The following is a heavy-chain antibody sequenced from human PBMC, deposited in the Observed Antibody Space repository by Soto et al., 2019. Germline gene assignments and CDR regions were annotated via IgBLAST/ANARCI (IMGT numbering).Heavy chain of an antibody. D-gene: IGHD6-19*01. CDR1: GCSVSSGSYY. CDR3: ARYPGIAVAGTR. J-gene: IGHJ4*02. Sequence: QVQLQESGPGLVKPSETRSLTCTVSGCSVSSGSYYWRWIRQPPGKGLEWIGGIYYSGSSNYNPPPRSRVTISVDTSKSQFSLKLSSVTAADTAVYYCARYPGIAVAGTRWGQGTLVTVSS. CDR2: IYYSGSS. V-gene: IGHV4-61*01.